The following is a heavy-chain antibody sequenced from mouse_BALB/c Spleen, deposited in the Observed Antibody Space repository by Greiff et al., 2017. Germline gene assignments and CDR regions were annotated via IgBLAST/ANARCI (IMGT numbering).Heavy chain of an antibody. D-gene: IGHD2-5*01. J-gene: IGHJ3*01. V-gene: IGHV5-6-5*01. CDR1: GFTFSSYA. CDR2: ISSGGST. CDR3: AREGPYNNNRCAH. Sequence: EVMLVESGGGLVKPGGSLKLSCAASGFTFSSYAMSWVRQTPEKRLEWVASISSGGSTYYPDSVKGRFTISRDNARNILYLQMSSLRSEDTARYYCAREGPYNNNRCAHRGQGSLGTVSA.